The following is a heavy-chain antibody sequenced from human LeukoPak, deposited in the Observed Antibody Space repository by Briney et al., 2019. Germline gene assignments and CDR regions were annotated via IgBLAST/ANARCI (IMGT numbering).Heavy chain of an antibody. Sequence: PGGSLRLSCAASGFPFSSHVLSWVRQAPGKGLEWIAYINHNGEAIYYPDFVKGRFIISRDNAKNSLFLQMNDLRDEDTAVYYCARDYDWASDFWGQGTRVTVSS. CDR3: ARDYDWASDF. D-gene: IGHD3-9*01. CDR2: INHNGEAI. CDR1: GFPFSSHV. V-gene: IGHV3-48*02. J-gene: IGHJ4*02.